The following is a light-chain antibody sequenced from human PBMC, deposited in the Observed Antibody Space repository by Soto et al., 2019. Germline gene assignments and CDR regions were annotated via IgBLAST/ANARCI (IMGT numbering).Light chain of an antibody. CDR2: EVS. Sequence: QSVLTQPASVSGSPGQSITISCTGTSSDVGTYNYVSWYQQHPGKAPKLMIYEVSNRPSGVSNRFSGSKSGNTASLTISGLQAEDEADYYCSSYTSTNAVFGGGTKLTVL. V-gene: IGLV2-14*01. J-gene: IGLJ2*01. CDR3: SSYTSTNAV. CDR1: SSDVGTYNY.